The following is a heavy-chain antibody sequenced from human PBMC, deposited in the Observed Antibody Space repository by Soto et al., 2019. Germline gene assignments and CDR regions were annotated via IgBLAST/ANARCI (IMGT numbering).Heavy chain of an antibody. D-gene: IGHD1-26*01. CDR2: IDPHSGGT. CDR1: RYTFTGYY. J-gene: IGHJ4*02. CDR3: AKVMSGSYLGHGYYFDN. Sequence: QVQLVQSGADVKKPGASVKVSCKASRYTFTGYYMHWVRQAPGQGLEWMGWIDPHSGGTDYAQKFQGRVNMTRDTTISTAYMELSRLRVADTAVYYCAKVMSGSYLGHGYYFDNWGQGTLVTVSS. V-gene: IGHV1-2*02.